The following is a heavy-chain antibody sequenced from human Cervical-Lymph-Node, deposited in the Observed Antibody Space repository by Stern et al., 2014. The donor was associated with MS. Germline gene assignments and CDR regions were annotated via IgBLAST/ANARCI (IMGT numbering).Heavy chain of an antibody. V-gene: IGHV7-4-1*02. J-gene: IGHJ4*02. CDR3: ARDFVDTAMITRSDYLDS. Sequence: VQLVESGSELKEPGASVKVSCKASGYTLTNYPMNWVRQAPGQGLEWMGWINTNTGNSTYAQGFTGRFVCSWDTSVSTAYLHISSLKAEDTAVYYCARDFVDTAMITRSDYLDSWGQGTLVTVSS. D-gene: IGHD5-18*01. CDR2: INTNTGNS. CDR1: GYTLTNYP.